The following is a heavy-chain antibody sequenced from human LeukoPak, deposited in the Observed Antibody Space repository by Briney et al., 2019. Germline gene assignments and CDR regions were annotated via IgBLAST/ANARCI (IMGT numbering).Heavy chain of an antibody. CDR2: IIPILSIA. D-gene: IGHD2-15*01. J-gene: IGHJ4*02. V-gene: IGHV1-69*04. CDR1: GGTFSSYA. Sequence: GASVKLSCKASGGTFSSYAISWGRQAPGQGLEWMGRIIPILSIANYAQKFQDRVTITADKSSSTAYMALRSLRSEDTAVYYCARRQKQYCSGGSCSSTTPFDYWGQGTLVTVSS. CDR3: ARRQKQYCSGGSCSSTTPFDY.